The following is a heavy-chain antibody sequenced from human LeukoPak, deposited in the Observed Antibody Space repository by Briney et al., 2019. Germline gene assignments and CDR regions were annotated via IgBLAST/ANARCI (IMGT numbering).Heavy chain of an antibody. Sequence: GASVKVSCKTSGYPFSIYEINWVRRAAGQGLEWMGWVHPNSGNTAYAQKFQGRVTMTRDTSISTAYMELSGLRSDDTAVYFCARGPRNDPWGQGTLVTVSS. D-gene: IGHD1-14*01. J-gene: IGHJ5*02. CDR3: ARGPRNDP. V-gene: IGHV1-8*01. CDR1: GYPFSIYE. CDR2: VHPNSGNT.